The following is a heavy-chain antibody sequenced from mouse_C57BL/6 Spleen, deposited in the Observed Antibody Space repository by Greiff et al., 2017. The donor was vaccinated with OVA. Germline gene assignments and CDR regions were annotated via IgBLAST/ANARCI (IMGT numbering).Heavy chain of an antibody. CDR1: GFTFSSYA. D-gene: IGHD2-3*01. CDR2: ISDGGSYT. CDR3: ARDLDDGYYDYAMDY. J-gene: IGHJ4*01. V-gene: IGHV5-4*01. Sequence: EVQVVESGGGLVKPGGSLKLSCAASGFTFSSYAMSWVRQTPEKRLEWVATISDGGSYTYYPDNVKGRFTISRDNAKNNLYLQMSHLKSEDTAMYYCARDLDDGYYDYAMDYWGQGTSVTVSS.